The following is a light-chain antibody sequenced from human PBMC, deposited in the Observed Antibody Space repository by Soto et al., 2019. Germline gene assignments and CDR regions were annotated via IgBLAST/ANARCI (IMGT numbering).Light chain of an antibody. CDR2: DAS. CDR1: QDISNY. J-gene: IGKJ5*01. Sequence: MTQTPLSLSVAPGQPASITCQASQDISNYLNWYQQRPGKATKLLIYDASNLETGVPSRVSGSGSGTDVTFTISSLQTEDIATYYCQQYDNLPITFGQGTRLEIK. V-gene: IGKV1-33*01. CDR3: QQYDNLPIT.